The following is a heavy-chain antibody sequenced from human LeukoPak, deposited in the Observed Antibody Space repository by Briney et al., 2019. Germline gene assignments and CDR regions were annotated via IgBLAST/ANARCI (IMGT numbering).Heavy chain of an antibody. J-gene: IGHJ4*02. D-gene: IGHD3-22*01. CDR1: GVSISTYY. Sequence: PSETLSLTCTVSGVSISTYYWSWIRQPPGRGLEWIGYIYYTGSTNYNPSLKSRVTISVDTSKNQFSLRLSSVTAADTAVYYCAGYDYNSAYTFDYWGQGTLVTVSS. V-gene: IGHV4-59*01. CDR2: IYYTGST. CDR3: AGYDYNSAYTFDY.